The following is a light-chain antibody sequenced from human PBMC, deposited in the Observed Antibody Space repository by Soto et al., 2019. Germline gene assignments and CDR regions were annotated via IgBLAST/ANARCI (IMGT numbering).Light chain of an antibody. CDR2: DVS. J-gene: IGLJ2*01. V-gene: IGLV2-14*01. Sequence: QSALTQPASVSGSPGQSIIISCTGTSSDVDTYKYVSWYQQHPGKAPKLMIYDVSHRPSGVSDRFSGSKSGNTASLTISGLQAEDEADYYCCSYAGSTTRVLFGGGTKLTVL. CDR1: SSDVDTYKY. CDR3: CSYAGSTTRVL.